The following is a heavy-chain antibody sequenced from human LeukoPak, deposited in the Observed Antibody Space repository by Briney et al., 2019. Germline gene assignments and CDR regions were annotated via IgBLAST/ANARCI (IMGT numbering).Heavy chain of an antibody. CDR2: INPSAGIT. Sequence: ASVKVSCKASGYTFTSYHMHWVRQAPGQGLDWMGIINPSAGITTYAQKFQGRVTMTTDTSTSTAYMELRSLRSDDTAVYYCARGPPYSSSWYYYYYMDVWGKGTTVTVSS. CDR1: GYTFTSYH. J-gene: IGHJ6*03. D-gene: IGHD6-13*01. CDR3: ARGPPYSSSWYYYYYMDV. V-gene: IGHV1-46*01.